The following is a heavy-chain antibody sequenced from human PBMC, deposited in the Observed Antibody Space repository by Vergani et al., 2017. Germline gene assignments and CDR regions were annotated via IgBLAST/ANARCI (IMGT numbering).Heavy chain of an antibody. J-gene: IGHJ3*02. Sequence: QLQLQESGPGLVKPSETLSLTCTVSGGSISSSSYYWGWIRQPPGKGLEWIGSFYYSGSTYYNPSLRSRVTISVDTSKNQFSLNLSSVTAADTALYYCATTETYYDILTGYSNDAFDIWGQGTMVTVSS. D-gene: IGHD3-9*01. CDR1: GGSISSSSYY. CDR2: FYYSGST. CDR3: ATTETYYDILTGYSNDAFDI. V-gene: IGHV4-39*01.